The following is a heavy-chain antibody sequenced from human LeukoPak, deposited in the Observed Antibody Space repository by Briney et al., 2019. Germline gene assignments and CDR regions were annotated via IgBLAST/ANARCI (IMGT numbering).Heavy chain of an antibody. V-gene: IGHV4-4*08. CDR2: IYTSGST. J-gene: IGHJ5*02. Sequence: GSLRLSCAASGFTFSSYEMNWVRQAPGKGLEWVGRIYTSGSTNYNPSLESRVTISLDTSKNQFSLNLSSVTAADTAIYYCARGNTYYYTSGSNTWFDPWGQGTLVTVSS. CDR3: ARGNTYYYTSGSNTWFDP. D-gene: IGHD3-10*01. CDR1: GFTFSSYE.